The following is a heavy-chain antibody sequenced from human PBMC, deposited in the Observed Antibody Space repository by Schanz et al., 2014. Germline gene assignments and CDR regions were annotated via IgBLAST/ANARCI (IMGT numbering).Heavy chain of an antibody. CDR1: GFSLDIFA. CDR2: IWSDGTNE. CDR3: AKGPYYYYYMDV. J-gene: IGHJ6*03. V-gene: IGHV3-33*08. Sequence: VQLLESGGGLVQPGGSLRLSCATSGFSLDIFAVSWVRQAPGKGLEWVAVIWSDGTNEYYADSVKGRFTISGDSSKYTVYLQMNSLRADDTAVYYCAKGPYYYYYMDVWGNGTTVTVSS.